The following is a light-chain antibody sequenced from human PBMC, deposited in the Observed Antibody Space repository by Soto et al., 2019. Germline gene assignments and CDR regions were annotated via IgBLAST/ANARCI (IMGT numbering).Light chain of an antibody. Sequence: MTQSPGALSGSRGQGGTVSFRSSHSVDSNLAWYQQKPGQAPRLLIFGASTRPTGIPDRFSGSGSGTEFTLTISSLQSDDFAVYYCQQYDKWPITFGGGTKVDIK. CDR2: GAS. J-gene: IGKJ4*01. CDR3: QQYDKWPIT. CDR1: HSVDSN. V-gene: IGKV3D-15*01.